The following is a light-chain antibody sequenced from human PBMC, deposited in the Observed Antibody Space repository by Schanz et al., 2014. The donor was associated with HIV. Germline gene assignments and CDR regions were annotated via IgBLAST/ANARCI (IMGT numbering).Light chain of an antibody. V-gene: IGLV2-8*01. CDR2: EVI. J-gene: IGLJ3*02. CDR3: CXYAGSWV. Sequence: QSALTQPPSAAGSPGQSVTISCTGTSSDVGRYNHVSWYQQHPGKAPKLMIYEVIKRPSGVPDRFSGSKSGSTASLTVSGLQAEDEADYYCCXYAGSWVFGGGTKLT. CDR1: SSDVGRYNH.